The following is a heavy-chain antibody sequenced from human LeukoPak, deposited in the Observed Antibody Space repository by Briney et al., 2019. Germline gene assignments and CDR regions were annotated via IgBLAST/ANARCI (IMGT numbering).Heavy chain of an antibody. J-gene: IGHJ4*02. V-gene: IGHV3-48*04. D-gene: IGHD3-22*01. CDR3: ARDLDSGNYFFAY. CDR1: GFSFGSYG. CDR2: ISGNGGTT. Sequence: TGGSLRLSCAASGFSFGSYGLSWVRQAPGKGLQWVSYISGNGGTTYYADSVEGRFTISRDNAKNSLYLQMSSLRAEDTAVYYCARDLDSGNYFFAYWGQGTPVTVSS.